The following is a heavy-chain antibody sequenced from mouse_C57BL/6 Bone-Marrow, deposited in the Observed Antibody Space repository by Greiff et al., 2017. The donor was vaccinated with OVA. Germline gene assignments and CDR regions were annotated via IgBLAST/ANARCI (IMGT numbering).Heavy chain of an antibody. CDR2: ISYDGSN. CDR3: ARGEGDY. V-gene: IGHV3-6*01. J-gene: IGHJ2*01. Sequence: EVKLVESGPGLVKPSQSLSLTCSVTGYSITSGYYWNWIRQFPGNKLEWMGYISYDGSNNYNPSLKNRISITRDTSKNQFFLKLNSVTTEDTATYFCARGEGDYWGQGTTLTVSS. CDR1: GYSITSGYY.